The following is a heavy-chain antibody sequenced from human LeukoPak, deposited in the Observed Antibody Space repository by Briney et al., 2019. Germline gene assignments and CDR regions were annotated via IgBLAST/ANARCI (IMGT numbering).Heavy chain of an antibody. CDR3: ATEISGITTLVTRPFDY. V-gene: IGHV4-38-2*02. CDR1: GYSISSGYY. Sequence: SETLSLTCAFSGYSISSGYYWGWIRQPPGKGLEWIGSIYHSGSTYYNPSLKSRVTISVDTSKNQFSLKLSSVTAADTAVYYCATEISGITTLVTRPFDYWGQGILVTVSS. J-gene: IGHJ4*02. CDR2: IYHSGST. D-gene: IGHD4-23*01.